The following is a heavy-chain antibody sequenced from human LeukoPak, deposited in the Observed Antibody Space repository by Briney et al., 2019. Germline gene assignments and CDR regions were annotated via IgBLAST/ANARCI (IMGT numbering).Heavy chain of an antibody. J-gene: IGHJ4*02. V-gene: IGHV3-23*01. Sequence: QTGGSLRLSCAASGFTFSSYAMSWVRQAPGKGLEWVSAISGSGGSTYYADSVKGRFTISRDNSKNTLYLQMNSLRAEDTAVYYCAKDPYYDFWSGYGESRHWGQGTLVTVSS. CDR3: AKDPYYDFWSGYGESRH. CDR1: GFTFSSYA. D-gene: IGHD3-3*01. CDR2: ISGSGGST.